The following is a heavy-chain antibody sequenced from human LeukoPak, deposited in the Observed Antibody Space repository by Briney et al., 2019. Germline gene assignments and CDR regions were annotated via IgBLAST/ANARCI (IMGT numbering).Heavy chain of an antibody. Sequence: PSETLSLTCTVSGYSISSGYYWGWIRQPPGKGLEWIGSIYHCGSTYYNPSLKSRVTISVDTSKNQFSLKLSSVTAADTAVYYCARSGYYYGSGSYWFDPWGQGILVTVPS. J-gene: IGHJ5*02. D-gene: IGHD3-10*01. CDR2: IYHCGST. CDR3: ARSGYYYGSGSYWFDP. V-gene: IGHV4-38-2*02. CDR1: GYSISSGYY.